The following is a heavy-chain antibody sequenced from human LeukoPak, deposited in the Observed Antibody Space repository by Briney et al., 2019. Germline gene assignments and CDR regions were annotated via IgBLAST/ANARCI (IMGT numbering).Heavy chain of an antibody. CDR3: ARAGSDYDFWSGFDY. CDR2: ISYDGSNK. Sequence: GGSLRLSCAASGFTFSSYAMSWVRQAPGKGLEWVAVISYDGSNKYYADSVKGRFTISRDNSKNTLYLQMNSLRAEDTAVYYCARAGSDYDFWSGFDYWGQGTLVTVSS. CDR1: GFTFSSYA. J-gene: IGHJ4*02. D-gene: IGHD3-3*01. V-gene: IGHV3-30-3*01.